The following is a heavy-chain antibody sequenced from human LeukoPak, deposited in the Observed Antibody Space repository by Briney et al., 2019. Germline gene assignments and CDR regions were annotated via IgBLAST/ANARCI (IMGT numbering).Heavy chain of an antibody. J-gene: IGHJ6*02. CDR2: ISYDGSNK. Sequence: PGRSLRLSCAASGFTFSSYAMHWVRQAPGKGLEWVAVISYDGSNKYYADSVKGRFTISRDNSKNTLYLQMNSLRAEDMAVYYCARDDGRLSGYIPYYGMDVWGQGTTVTVSS. CDR1: GFTFSSYA. CDR3: ARDDGRLSGYIPYYGMDV. D-gene: IGHD3-3*01. V-gene: IGHV3-30-3*01.